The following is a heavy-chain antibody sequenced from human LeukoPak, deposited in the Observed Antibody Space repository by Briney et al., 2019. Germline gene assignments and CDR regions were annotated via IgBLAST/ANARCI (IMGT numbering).Heavy chain of an antibody. J-gene: IGHJ4*02. CDR2: IYYSGST. V-gene: IGHV4-30-4*01. Sequence: SQTLSLTCTVSGGSTSSGDYYWSWIRQPPGKGLEWIGYIYYSGSTYYNPSLKSRVTISVDTSKNQFSLKLSSVTAADTAVYYCARGLSYYDSSGYYSFDYWGQGTLVTVSS. CDR3: ARGLSYYDSSGYYSFDY. CDR1: GGSTSSGDYY. D-gene: IGHD3-22*01.